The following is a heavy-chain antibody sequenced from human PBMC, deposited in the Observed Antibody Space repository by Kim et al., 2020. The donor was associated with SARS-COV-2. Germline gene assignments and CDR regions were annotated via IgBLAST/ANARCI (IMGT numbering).Heavy chain of an antibody. Sequence: ASVKVSCKVSGYTLTELSMHWVRQAPGKGLEWMGGFDPEDGETIYAQKFQGRVTMTEDTSTDTAYMELSSLRSEDTAVYYGATPPPGPGDYYYMDVWGKGTTVTVSS. V-gene: IGHV1-24*01. J-gene: IGHJ6*03. CDR3: ATPPPGPGDYYYMDV. CDR2: FDPEDGET. CDR1: GYTLTELS.